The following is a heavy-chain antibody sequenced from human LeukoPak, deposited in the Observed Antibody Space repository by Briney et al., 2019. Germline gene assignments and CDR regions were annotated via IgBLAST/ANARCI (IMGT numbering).Heavy chain of an antibody. V-gene: IGHV4-30-4*08. Sequence: PSETLSLTCTVSGGSISSANHFWNWVRQSPGEGLEWIGYIHYDGRAHYNPSLKSRVSMSLDMSKNQFSLSLSSVTAADTAIYYCAREVITPGDSDGFDLWGQGTMVSVSS. CDR3: AREVITPGDSDGFDL. D-gene: IGHD2-2*01. CDR1: GGSISSANHF. J-gene: IGHJ3*01. CDR2: IHYDGRA.